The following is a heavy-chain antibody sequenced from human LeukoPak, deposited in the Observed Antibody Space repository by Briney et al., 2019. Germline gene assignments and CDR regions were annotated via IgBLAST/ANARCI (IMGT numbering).Heavy chain of an antibody. Sequence: ASVKVSCKASGYSFTSYGISWVRQAPGQGLEWMGWISAYNGNTNYAQKLQGRVTMTTDTSTSTAYMELRSLRSDDTAVYYCARAAGHWAYYYYYYMDVWGKGTTVTVSS. CDR2: ISAYNGNT. CDR3: ARAAGHWAYYYYYYMDV. J-gene: IGHJ6*03. CDR1: GYSFTSYG. D-gene: IGHD1-14*01. V-gene: IGHV1-18*01.